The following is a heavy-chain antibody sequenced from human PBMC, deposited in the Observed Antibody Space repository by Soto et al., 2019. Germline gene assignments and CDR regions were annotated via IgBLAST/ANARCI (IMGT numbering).Heavy chain of an antibody. D-gene: IGHD3-3*01. CDR1: GFTFSNNG. Sequence: QVQLVESGGGVVQPGWSLRLSCAASGFTFSNNGMHWVRQAPGKGLEWVAFYVDSVKGRFSISRDNSQNTLYLKMNSLRGEDTAVYYCVTGHWNYFVYWGQGTLVTVSS. CDR3: VTGHWNYFVY. V-gene: IGHV3-30*02. J-gene: IGHJ4*02.